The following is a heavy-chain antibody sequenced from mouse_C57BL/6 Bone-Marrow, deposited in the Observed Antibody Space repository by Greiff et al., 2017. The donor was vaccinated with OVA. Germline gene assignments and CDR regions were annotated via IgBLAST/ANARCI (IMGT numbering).Heavy chain of an antibody. J-gene: IGHJ4*01. Sequence: VQLVESGADLVKPGASVKVSCKASGYTFTSYWMHWVKQRPGQGLEWIGRIHPSDSDTNYNQKFKGKATLTVDKSSSTAYMQLSSLTSEDSAVYYCAIWGGYYYAMDYWGQGTSVTVSS. CDR2: IHPSDSDT. CDR1: GYTFTSYW. CDR3: AIWGGYYYAMDY. V-gene: IGHV1-74*01.